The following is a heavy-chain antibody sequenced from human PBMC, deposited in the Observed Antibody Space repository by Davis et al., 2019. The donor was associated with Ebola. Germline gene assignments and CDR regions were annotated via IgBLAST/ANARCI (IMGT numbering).Heavy chain of an antibody. CDR3: ARDAGSGSYGFDY. V-gene: IGHV3-48*04. Sequence: GESLKISCAASGFTFSSYSMNWVRQAPGKGLEWVSYISSSSSTIYYADSVKGRFTISRDNAKNSLYLQMNSLRAEDTAVYYCARDAGSGSYGFDYWGQGTLVTVSS. D-gene: IGHD3-10*01. J-gene: IGHJ4*02. CDR1: GFTFSSYS. CDR2: ISSSSSTI.